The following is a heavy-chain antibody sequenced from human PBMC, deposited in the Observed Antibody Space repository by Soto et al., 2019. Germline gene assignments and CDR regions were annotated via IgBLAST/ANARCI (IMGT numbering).Heavy chain of an antibody. CDR2: IRNDGSA. Sequence: GGSLRLSCAASGFSVTSFYMTWVRQAPGRGLEWVSLIRNDGSASYADSVKGRFTVSRDNSKNTLYLQMNSLRAEDTAVYFCARYSGKYQGPIDYWGQGTLVTVSS. V-gene: IGHV3-53*05. J-gene: IGHJ4*02. D-gene: IGHD1-26*01. CDR3: ARYSGKYQGPIDY. CDR1: GFSVTSFY.